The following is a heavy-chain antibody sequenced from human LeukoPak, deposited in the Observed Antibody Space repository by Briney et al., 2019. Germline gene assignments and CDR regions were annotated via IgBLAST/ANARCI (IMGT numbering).Heavy chain of an antibody. CDR1: GFTFSTYE. V-gene: IGHV3-48*03. CDR3: ATVGRSARPGY. Sequence: GGSLRLSCAASGFTFSTYEMNWVCQAPGKGLEWVSYISSSGSTIYYADSVKGRFTISKDNAKNSLYLQMNGLRAEDTAVYYCATVGRSARPGYWGQGSLVTVSS. J-gene: IGHJ4*02. CDR2: ISSSGSTI. D-gene: IGHD6-6*01.